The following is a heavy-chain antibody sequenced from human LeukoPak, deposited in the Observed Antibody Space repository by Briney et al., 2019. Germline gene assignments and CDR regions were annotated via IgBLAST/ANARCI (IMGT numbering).Heavy chain of an antibody. Sequence: SETLSLTCTVSGGSISSYYWSWIRQPPGKGLEWIGYIYYSGSTNNNPSLKSRVTISVDTSKNQFSLKLSSVTAADTAVYYCARHPQVEWFDPWGQGTLVTVSS. V-gene: IGHV4-59*08. J-gene: IGHJ5*02. CDR1: GGSISSYY. CDR3: ARHPQVEWFDP. CDR2: IYYSGST.